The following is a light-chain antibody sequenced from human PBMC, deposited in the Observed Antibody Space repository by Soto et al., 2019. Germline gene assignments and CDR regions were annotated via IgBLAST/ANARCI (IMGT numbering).Light chain of an antibody. CDR1: QSVSSSY. J-gene: IGKJ3*01. Sequence: EIVLTQSPGTLSLSPGERGTLSCRASQSVSSSYLAWYQQKPGQAPRLLIYGASSRATGIPDRFSGSGSGTDFTLTISRLEPEAIAVYYCQKYGSSLFSFGPGTKVDIK. CDR2: GAS. CDR3: QKYGSSLFS. V-gene: IGKV3-20*01.